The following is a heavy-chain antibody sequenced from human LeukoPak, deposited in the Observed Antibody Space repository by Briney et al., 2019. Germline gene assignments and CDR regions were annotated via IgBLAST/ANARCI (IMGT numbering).Heavy chain of an antibody. CDR2: ISAYNGNT. J-gene: IGHJ4*02. V-gene: IGHV1-18*01. CDR3: ARRMGGSYYERGLVF. Sequence: GASVKVSCKASGYTFTSYGISWVRQAPGQGREGMGWISAYNGNTNYAQKLQGRVTMTTDTSTSTAYMELRSLRSDDTAVYYCARRMGGSYYERGLVFWGQGTLVTVSS. D-gene: IGHD1-26*01. CDR1: GYTFTSYG.